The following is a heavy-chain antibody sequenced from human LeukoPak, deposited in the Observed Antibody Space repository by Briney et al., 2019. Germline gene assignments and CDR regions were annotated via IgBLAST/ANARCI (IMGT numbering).Heavy chain of an antibody. CDR3: ARVGYGDGVIDY. V-gene: IGHV3-7*01. CDR1: GFSVSNYW. CDR2: IKHEGSER. D-gene: IGHD4-17*01. J-gene: IGHJ4*02. Sequence: GGSLRLSCEASGFSVSNYWMSWVRQAPGKGLEWLANIKHEGSERFHVDSVEGRFSISRDNAKDSLYLQMNNLRAEDTAVYFCARVGYGDGVIDYWGQGTLVTVSS.